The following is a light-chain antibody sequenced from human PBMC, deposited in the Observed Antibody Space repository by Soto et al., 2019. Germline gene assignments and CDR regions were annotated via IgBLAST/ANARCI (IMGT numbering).Light chain of an antibody. Sequence: IQMTQSPSTLSASVGDRVTITCRSSQSISSWLAWYQQKPGKAPKLLIYDASSLESGVPSRFSGRRSGTEFTLTIAGLQPEDFATYYCQQYESYSPLTCGGGTKVDIK. CDR1: QSISSW. V-gene: IGKV1-5*01. J-gene: IGKJ4*01. CDR3: QQYESYSPLT. CDR2: DAS.